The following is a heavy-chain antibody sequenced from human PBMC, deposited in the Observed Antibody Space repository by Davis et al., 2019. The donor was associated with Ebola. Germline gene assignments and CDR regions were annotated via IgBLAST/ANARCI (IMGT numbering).Heavy chain of an antibody. V-gene: IGHV3-53*01. Sequence: GESLKISCAASGFTVSSNYMSWVRQAPGKGLEWVSVIYSGGSTYYADSVKGRFTISRDNSKNTLYLQMNSLRAEDTAVYYCAREGARGWNGMDVWGQGTTVTVSS. CDR1: GFTVSSNY. J-gene: IGHJ6*02. D-gene: IGHD2-15*01. CDR3: AREGARGWNGMDV. CDR2: IYSGGST.